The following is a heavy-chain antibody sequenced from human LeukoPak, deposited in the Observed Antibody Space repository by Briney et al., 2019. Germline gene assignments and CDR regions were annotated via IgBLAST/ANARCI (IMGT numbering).Heavy chain of an antibody. J-gene: IGHJ4*02. CDR1: GGSIRSSTYY. D-gene: IGHD2-15*01. Sequence: SETLSLTCTVSGGSIRSSTYYWGWIRQPPGKGLEWIGSTYSSGSTYYNPSLKSPVTVSVDTSKNQFSLNLSSVTAADTAVYYCARSSSGGSCFDSWGQGTLVTVSS. CDR2: TYSSGST. CDR3: ARSSSGGSCFDS. V-gene: IGHV4-39*01.